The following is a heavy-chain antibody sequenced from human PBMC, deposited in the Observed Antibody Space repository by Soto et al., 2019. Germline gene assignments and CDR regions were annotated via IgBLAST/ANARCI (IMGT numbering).Heavy chain of an antibody. CDR1: GFTFSSFA. CDR3: ERDYCSSTTCSHDF. CDR2: ISYDGSYK. Sequence: GGSLRLSCAASGFTFSSFAMHWVRQAPGKGLEWVAIISYDGSYKNYADSVKGRFTISRDNSQNTLYLQVSSLRPEDTAVYYCERDYCSSTTCSHDFWGQGTLVTVSS. V-gene: IGHV3-30*04. D-gene: IGHD2-2*01. J-gene: IGHJ4*02.